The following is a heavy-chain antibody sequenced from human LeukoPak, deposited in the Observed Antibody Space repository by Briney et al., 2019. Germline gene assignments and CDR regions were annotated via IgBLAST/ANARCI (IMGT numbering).Heavy chain of an antibody. V-gene: IGHV4-34*01. J-gene: IGHJ4*02. CDR1: GGSFSGYY. CDR2: INHSGST. D-gene: IGHD6-19*01. Sequence: TSETLSLTCAVYGGSFSGYYWSWIRQPPGKGLEWIGEINHSGSTNYNPSLKSRVTISVDTSKNQFSLKLSSVTAADTAVYYCAGYSSGWYHRVYWGQGTLVTVSS. CDR3: AGYSSGWYHRVY.